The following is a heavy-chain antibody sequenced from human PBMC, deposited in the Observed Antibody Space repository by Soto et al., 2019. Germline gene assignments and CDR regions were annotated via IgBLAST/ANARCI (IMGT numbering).Heavy chain of an antibody. CDR1: GFTFNKHS. CDR3: ARESEDLTSNFDY. CDR2: ISSTTNYI. V-gene: IGHV3-21*06. Sequence: GGSLILSCVSSGFTFNKHSLAWVRQAPGKGLEWVSSISSTTNYIYYGDSMKGRFTISRDNAKNSLYLEMNSLRAEDTAVYYCARESEDLTSNFDYWGQGTLVTVS. J-gene: IGHJ4*02.